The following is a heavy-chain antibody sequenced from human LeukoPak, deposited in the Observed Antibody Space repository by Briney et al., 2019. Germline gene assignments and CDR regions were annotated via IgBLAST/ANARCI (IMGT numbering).Heavy chain of an antibody. D-gene: IGHD3-22*01. CDR1: GYTFTSYD. CDR2: MNPNSGNT. CDR3: ARGPFSFTGLLLPFDY. V-gene: IGHV1-8*02. Sequence: ASVKVSCKAPGYTFTSYDINWVRQATGQGLEWMGWMNPNSGNTGYAQKFQGRVTMTRNTSISTAYMELSSLRSEDTAVYYCARGPFSFTGLLLPFDYWGQGTLVTVSS. J-gene: IGHJ4*02.